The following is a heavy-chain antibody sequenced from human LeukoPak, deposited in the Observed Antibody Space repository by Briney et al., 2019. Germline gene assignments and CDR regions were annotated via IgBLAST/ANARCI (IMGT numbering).Heavy chain of an antibody. CDR3: ATVPRIPAVGNTEYFRH. D-gene: IGHD6-13*01. CDR1: GYSFTSYW. V-gene: IGHV5-51*01. J-gene: IGHJ1*01. CDR2: INPGDSDT. Sequence: GESLKISCKGSGYSFTSYWIGWVRQMPGKGLEWMGIINPGDSDTRYSPSFQGQVTVSVDKSISTAYLQWSSLEAPDTAMYFCATVPRIPAVGNTEYFRHWGQGTLVTVSS.